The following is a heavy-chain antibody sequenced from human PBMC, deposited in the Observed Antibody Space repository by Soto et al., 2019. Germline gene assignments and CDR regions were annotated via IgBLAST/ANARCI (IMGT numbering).Heavy chain of an antibody. V-gene: IGHV4-38-2*02. Sequence: PSETLSLTCAVSGYSISTGFNWGWIRPPPGKGLEWIGSIYHSGITYYNLSLKSRVTISADTSKNQISLKLISVTAADTALYYCARDWGTGFYRFECWGQGTIVNVSS. CDR3: ARDWGTGFYRFEC. CDR1: GYSISTGFN. D-gene: IGHD1-1*01. CDR2: IYHSGIT. J-gene: IGHJ4*02.